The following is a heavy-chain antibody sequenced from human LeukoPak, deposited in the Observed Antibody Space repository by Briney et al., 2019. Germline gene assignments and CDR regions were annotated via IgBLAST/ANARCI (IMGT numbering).Heavy chain of an antibody. J-gene: IGHJ4*02. Sequence: ASVKVSCKASGYTFTSYGISWVRQAPGQGLEWMGWISAYNGHTNYAQKVQGRGTMTTDTYTSTVYMQLRRLRSDDTAVYSCARDLYSRSMNYYGSGSYFAYWGEGTLVTVSS. CDR2: ISAYNGHT. CDR3: ARDLYSRSMNYYGSGSYFAY. D-gene: IGHD3-10*01. CDR1: GYTFTSYG. V-gene: IGHV1-18*01.